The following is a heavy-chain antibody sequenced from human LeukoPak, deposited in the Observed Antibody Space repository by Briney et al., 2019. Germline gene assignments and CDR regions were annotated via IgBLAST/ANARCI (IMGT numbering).Heavy chain of an antibody. J-gene: IGHJ4*02. D-gene: IGHD2-2*01. CDR1: GGSISSYY. Sequence: SETLSLTCTVSGGSISSYYWTWIRQPPGKGLEWIGYIYHRGTANYNPSLKSRVTVSVDTSKNQFSLKLSSVTAADTAVYYCARARSAAKRFDYWGQGTLVTVSS. CDR2: IYHRGTA. V-gene: IGHV4-59*12. CDR3: ARARSAAKRFDY.